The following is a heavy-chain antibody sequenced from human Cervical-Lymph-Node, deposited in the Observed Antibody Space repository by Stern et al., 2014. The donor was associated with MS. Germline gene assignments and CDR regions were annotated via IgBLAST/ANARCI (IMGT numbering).Heavy chain of an antibody. J-gene: IGHJ5*01. CDR2: IYHSGTT. CDR3: ARVNTGYNWFDY. Sequence: QVQLQESGPGLVKPSRTLSLTCAVSGGSISDTNWWGWVRQTPGMGLEWIGEIYHSGTTNFSPSLQSRVTMSVDTSKNHFSLEVKSVTAADTAIYYCARVNTGYNWFDYWGQGTLVTVSS. CDR1: GGSISDTNW. V-gene: IGHV4-4*02. D-gene: IGHD5-12*01.